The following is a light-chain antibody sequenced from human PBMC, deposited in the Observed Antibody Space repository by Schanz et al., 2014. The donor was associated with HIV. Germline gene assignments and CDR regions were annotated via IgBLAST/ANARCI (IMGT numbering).Light chain of an antibody. CDR1: QSISSY. Sequence: DIQMTPSPSSLSASVGDRVTITCRASQSISSYLNWYQQKPGKAPKLLIYAASSLQSGVPSRFSGSGSGTDFTLTISSLQPEDSAVYFCQQSAGDPTFGQGTRLEIK. CDR3: QQSAGDPT. J-gene: IGKJ5*01. CDR2: AAS. V-gene: IGKV1-39*01.